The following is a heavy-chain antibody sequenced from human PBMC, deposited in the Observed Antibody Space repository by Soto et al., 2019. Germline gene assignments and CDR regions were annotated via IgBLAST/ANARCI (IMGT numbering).Heavy chain of an antibody. CDR1: GFTFRTFA. CDR3: AKDPLYSSGWYPLDY. V-gene: IGHV3-33*06. J-gene: IGHJ4*02. Sequence: GGSLRLSCAASGFTFRTFAMHWVRRPPGKGLEWVTTIWYDGSDKYYADSVKGRFTISRDNSKNTLYLHVNSLVAEDTAVYYCAKDPLYSSGWYPLDYWGQGTLVTVSS. D-gene: IGHD6-19*01. CDR2: IWYDGSDK.